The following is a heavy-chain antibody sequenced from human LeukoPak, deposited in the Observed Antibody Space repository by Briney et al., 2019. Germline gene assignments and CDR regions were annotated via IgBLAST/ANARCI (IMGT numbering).Heavy chain of an antibody. CDR3: ARDYDFWSGYLYYYYYGMDV. CDR1: GFTFSSYW. CDR2: IKQDGSEK. D-gene: IGHD3-3*01. Sequence: QAGGSLRLSCAASGFTFSSYWMSWVRQAPGKGLEWVANIKQDGSEKYYVDSVKGRFTISRDNAKNSLYLQMNSLRAEDTAVYYCARDYDFWSGYLYYYYYGMDVWGQGTTVTVSS. V-gene: IGHV3-7*01. J-gene: IGHJ6*02.